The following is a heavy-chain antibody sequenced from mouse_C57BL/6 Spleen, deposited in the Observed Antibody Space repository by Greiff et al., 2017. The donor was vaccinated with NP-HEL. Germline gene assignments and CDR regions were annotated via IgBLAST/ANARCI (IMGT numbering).Heavy chain of an antibody. CDR1: GYAFSSSW. V-gene: IGHV1-82*01. J-gene: IGHJ4*01. Sequence: VQLQQSGPELVKPGASVKISCKASGYAFSSSWMNWVKQRPGKGLEWIGRIYPGDGDTNYNGKFKGKATLTADKSSSTAYMQLSSLTSEDSAVYFCARSELGRVAMDYWGQGTSVTVSS. CDR3: ARSELGRVAMDY. CDR2: IYPGDGDT. D-gene: IGHD4-1*01.